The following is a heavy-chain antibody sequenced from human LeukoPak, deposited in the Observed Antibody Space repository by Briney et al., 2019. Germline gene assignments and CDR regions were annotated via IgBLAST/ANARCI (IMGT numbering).Heavy chain of an antibody. J-gene: IGHJ4*02. D-gene: IGHD3-3*01. CDR1: GFTFSSYA. CDR2: ISGSGGTT. Sequence: GGSLRLSCAASGFTFSSYAMSWVRQAPGKGLEWVSAISGSGGTTYYADSVKGRFTISRDNAKDTLYLQMNSLRAEDTAVYYCVKSMSGLNDYWGQGTLVIVSP. V-gene: IGHV3-23*01. CDR3: VKSMSGLNDY.